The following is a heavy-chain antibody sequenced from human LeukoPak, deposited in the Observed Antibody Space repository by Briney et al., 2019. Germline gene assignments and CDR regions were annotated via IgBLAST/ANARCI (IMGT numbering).Heavy chain of an antibody. V-gene: IGHV1-18*01. CDR2: ISAYNGNT. D-gene: IGHD2-15*01. J-gene: IGHJ4*02. CDR1: GYTFTSYG. CDR3: ATDLSRVVVAAPPFDY. Sequence: ASVKVSCKASGYTFTSYGISWVRQAPGQGLEWMGWISAYNGNTNYAQKLQGRVTMTTDTSTSTAYMELRSLRSDDTAVYYCATDLSRVVVAAPPFDYWGQGTLVTVSS.